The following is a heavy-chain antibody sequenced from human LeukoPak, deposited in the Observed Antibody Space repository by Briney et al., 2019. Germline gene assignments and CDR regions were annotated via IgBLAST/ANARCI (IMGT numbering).Heavy chain of an antibody. CDR3: AREPYDSSGFDY. CDR1: GFTFSSYW. J-gene: IGHJ4*02. Sequence: GGSLRLSCAGSGFTFSSYWMSWVRQAPGKGLEWVSVIYSGGSTYYADSVKGRFTISRDNSKNMLYLQMNSLRAEDTAVYYCAREPYDSSGFDYWGQGTLVTVSS. CDR2: IYSGGST. D-gene: IGHD3-22*01. V-gene: IGHV3-53*01.